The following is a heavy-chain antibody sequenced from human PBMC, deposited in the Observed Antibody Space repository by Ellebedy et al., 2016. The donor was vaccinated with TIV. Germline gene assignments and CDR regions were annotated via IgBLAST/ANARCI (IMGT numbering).Heavy chain of an antibody. CDR3: ARHGPFSAAAPPGNNWFDP. Sequence: MPSETLSLTCTVSGGSISSSSYYWGWIRQPPGKGLEWIGSIYYSGSTYYNPSLKSRVTISVDTSKNQFSLKLSSVTAADTAVYYCARHGPFSAAAPPGNNWFDPWGQGTLVTVSS. CDR2: IYYSGST. CDR1: GGSISSSSYY. V-gene: IGHV4-39*01. J-gene: IGHJ5*02. D-gene: IGHD6-13*01.